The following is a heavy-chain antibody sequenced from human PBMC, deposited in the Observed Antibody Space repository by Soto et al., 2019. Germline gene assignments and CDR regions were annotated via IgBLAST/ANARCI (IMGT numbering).Heavy chain of an antibody. CDR3: ARESIYCSGGSCYSRAFDI. J-gene: IGHJ3*02. D-gene: IGHD2-15*01. Sequence: ASVKVSCKASGGTFSSYTISWVRQAPGQGLEWMGRIIPILGIANYAQKFQGRVTITADKSTSTAYMELSSLRSEDTAVYYCARESIYCSGGSCYSRAFDIWGQGTMVTVSS. V-gene: IGHV1-69*04. CDR1: GGTFSSYT. CDR2: IIPILGIA.